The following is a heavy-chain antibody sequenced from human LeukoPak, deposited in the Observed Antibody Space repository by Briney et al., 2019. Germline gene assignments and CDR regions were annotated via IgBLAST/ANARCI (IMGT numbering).Heavy chain of an antibody. V-gene: IGHV3-30*02. D-gene: IGHD4-17*01. CDR1: GFTFSTYG. Sequence: GGSLRLSCAASGFTFSTYGMHWVRQAPGKGLEWVSFIRYDGTNKFNADSVRGRFTISRDNSNNTLYLHMNSLRSDDTAVYYCAKEHNDYGGYVGSRYHYYMDVWGKGTTVTVSS. CDR3: AKEHNDYGGYVGSRYHYYMDV. J-gene: IGHJ6*03. CDR2: IRYDGTNK.